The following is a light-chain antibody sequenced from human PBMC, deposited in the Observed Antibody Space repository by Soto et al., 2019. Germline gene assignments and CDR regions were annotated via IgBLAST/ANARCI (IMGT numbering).Light chain of an antibody. V-gene: IGKV3-15*01. J-gene: IGKJ1*01. CDR1: QSVNSN. CDR3: QHYNTWPWT. Sequence: ETLMTQSPATLSVSPGERATLSCWASQSVNSNLAWYQQKLGQAPRVLIYGASTRATGIPARFSGSGSETEFILTISSLQSEDSATYYCQHYNTWPWTFGQGTKVDIK. CDR2: GAS.